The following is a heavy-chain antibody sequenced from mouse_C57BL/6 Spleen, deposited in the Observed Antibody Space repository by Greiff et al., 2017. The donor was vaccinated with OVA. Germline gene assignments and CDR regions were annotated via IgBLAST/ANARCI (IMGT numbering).Heavy chain of an antibody. CDR1: GYTFTSYW. Sequence: VQLQQPGAELVKPGASVKLSCKASGYTFTSYWMHWVKQRPGQGLEWIGMIHPNSGSTNYNEKFKSKATLTVDKSSSTAYMQLSSLTSEDSAVYYWVRGATVVEGYYFDYWGQGTTLTVSS. V-gene: IGHV1-64*01. CDR3: VRGATVVEGYYFDY. CDR2: IHPNSGST. D-gene: IGHD1-1*01. J-gene: IGHJ2*01.